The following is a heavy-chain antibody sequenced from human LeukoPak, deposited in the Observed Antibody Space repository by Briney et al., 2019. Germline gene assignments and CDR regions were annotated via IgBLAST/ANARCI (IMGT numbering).Heavy chain of an antibody. CDR2: IYYIGSS. J-gene: IGHJ6*03. CDR3: ARALGSTVTSFYYSYYMDV. D-gene: IGHD4-11*01. CDR1: GGCISNYY. Sequence: SETLSLTCTVSGGCISNYYWSWIRQPPGKGLEWIGYIYYIGSSSNYNPSLKSRVTISVDTSKNQFSLKLSSVTAADTAVYYCARALGSTVTSFYYSYYMDVWGKGATVTVSS. V-gene: IGHV4-59*01.